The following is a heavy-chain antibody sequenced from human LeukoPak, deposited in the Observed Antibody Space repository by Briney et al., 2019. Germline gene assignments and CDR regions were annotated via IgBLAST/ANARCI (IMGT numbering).Heavy chain of an antibody. Sequence: PSETLSLTCTVSGGSISSYYWSWIRQPPGKGLEWIGYIYYSGSTNYNPSLKSRVTISVDTSKNQFSLKLSSVTAADTAVYYCARYRRRVAGFPRDYFAHWGQGTLVTVSS. CDR3: ARYRRRVAGFPRDYFAH. D-gene: IGHD6-19*01. J-gene: IGHJ4*02. V-gene: IGHV4-59*01. CDR1: GGSISSYY. CDR2: IYYSGST.